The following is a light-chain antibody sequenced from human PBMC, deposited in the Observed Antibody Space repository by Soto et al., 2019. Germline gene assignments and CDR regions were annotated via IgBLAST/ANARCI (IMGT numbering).Light chain of an antibody. J-gene: IGLJ1*01. CDR1: TGAVTSGHY. CDR3: LVIFTGVGEV. CDR2: DTS. Sequence: QTVVTQEPSLTVSPGGTVTLTCGSRTGAVTSGHYPHWFQQKPGQAPRPLIYDTSNKHSWTPARFSGSLLGGKAALTLSGAQPEDEADYYCLVIFTGVGEVFGTGTKLTVL. V-gene: IGLV7-46*01.